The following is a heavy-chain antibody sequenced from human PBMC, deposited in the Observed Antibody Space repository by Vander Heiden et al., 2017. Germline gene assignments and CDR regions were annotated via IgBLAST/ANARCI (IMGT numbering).Heavy chain of an antibody. CDR1: GFSFSGSR. D-gene: IGHD6-6*01. CDR3: ASWSGERIAARLQAD. V-gene: IGHV3-21*01. Sequence: EVQLVESGGGLVTPGGSLRPSVAASGFSFSGSRKSWVRQAPGKGLEWVSSIGSSSSYIYYADSVKGRFTCSIDNAKNSLYLQMNSLRAEETAVYHCASWSGERIAARLQADWGQGTLVTVSS. CDR2: IGSSSSYI. J-gene: IGHJ4*02.